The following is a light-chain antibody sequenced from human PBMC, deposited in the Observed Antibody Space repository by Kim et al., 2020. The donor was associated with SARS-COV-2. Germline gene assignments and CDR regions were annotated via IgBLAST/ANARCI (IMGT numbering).Light chain of an antibody. Sequence: DIVMTQSPDSLAVSLGERATINCKSSQSVLYSSNNKNYLAWYQQKPVQPPKLLIYWASTRESGVPDRFSGSGSGTDFTLTISSLQAEDVAVYYCQQYYSTPPTFGQGTKLEI. V-gene: IGKV4-1*01. CDR1: QSVLYSSNNKNY. J-gene: IGKJ2*01. CDR3: QQYYSTPPT. CDR2: WAS.